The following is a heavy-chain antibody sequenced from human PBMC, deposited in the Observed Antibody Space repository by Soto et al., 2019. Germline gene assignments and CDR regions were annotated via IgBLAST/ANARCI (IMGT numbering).Heavy chain of an antibody. CDR3: ARVPMTTVVTGPHAFDI. CDR2: IYYSGST. D-gene: IGHD4-17*01. J-gene: IGHJ3*02. CDR1: GGSISSYY. V-gene: IGHV4-59*01. Sequence: QVQLQESGPGLVKPSETLSLTCTVSGGSISSYYWSWIRQPPGKGLVWIGYIYYSGSTNYNPSLTSRVTISVDTSKNQFSLKLSSVTAADTAVYYCARVPMTTVVTGPHAFDIWGQGTMVTVSS.